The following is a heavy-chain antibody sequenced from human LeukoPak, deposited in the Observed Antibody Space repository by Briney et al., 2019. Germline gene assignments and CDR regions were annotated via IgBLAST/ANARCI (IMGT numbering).Heavy chain of an antibody. V-gene: IGHV3-48*02. J-gene: IGHJ4*02. Sequence: GGSLRLSCAASGFTFSSYSMNWVRQAPGKGLEWVSYISSSSTIYYADSVKGRFTISRDNAKNSLYLQMNSLRDEDTAVYYCARVLVPAAAFDYWGQGTLVTVSS. D-gene: IGHD2-2*01. CDR1: GFTFSSYS. CDR2: ISSSSTI. CDR3: ARVLVPAAAFDY.